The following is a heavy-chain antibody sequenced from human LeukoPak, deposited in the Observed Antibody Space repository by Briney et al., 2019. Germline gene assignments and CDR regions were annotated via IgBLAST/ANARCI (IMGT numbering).Heavy chain of an antibody. J-gene: IGHJ4*02. D-gene: IGHD3-22*01. V-gene: IGHV4-59*01. CDR3: ARYVSSGLDN. CDR2: IYYSGST. CDR1: GGSISGYY. Sequence: SETLSLTCTVSGGSISGYYWSWMRQPPGRGLEWIGYIYYSGSTTYNPSLKSRVIISADTSKNQFSLKLSSVTAADMAVYYCARYVSSGLDNWGQGSLVTVSS.